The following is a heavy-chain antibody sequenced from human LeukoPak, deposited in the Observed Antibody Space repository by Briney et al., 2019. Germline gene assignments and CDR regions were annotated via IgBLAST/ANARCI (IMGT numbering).Heavy chain of an antibody. D-gene: IGHD1/OR15-1a*01. CDR1: GGSISSYY. CDR3: ARHFRTSTGTYFFDY. V-gene: IGHV4-4*09. J-gene: IGHJ4*02. Sequence: SETLSLTCTVSGGSISSYYWSRIRQPPGKGLEWIGYIYSSEGTKYNPSLKSRVTISVDTSNNQFSLRVSSVTAADTAVYYCARHFRTSTGTYFFDYWGQGTLVTVSS. CDR2: IYSSEGT.